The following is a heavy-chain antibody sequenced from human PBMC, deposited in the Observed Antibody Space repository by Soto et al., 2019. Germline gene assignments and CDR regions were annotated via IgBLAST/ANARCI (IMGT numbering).Heavy chain of an antibody. Sequence: SETLSLICAVYGGSFSGYYWSWIRQPPGKGLEWIGEINHSGSTNYNPSLKSRVTISVDTSKNQFSLKLSSVTAADTAVYYCAGRYCSSTSCYDEMYFDYWGQGTLVTVSS. CDR3: AGRYCSSTSCYDEMYFDY. D-gene: IGHD2-2*01. CDR1: GGSFSGYY. CDR2: INHSGST. V-gene: IGHV4-34*01. J-gene: IGHJ4*02.